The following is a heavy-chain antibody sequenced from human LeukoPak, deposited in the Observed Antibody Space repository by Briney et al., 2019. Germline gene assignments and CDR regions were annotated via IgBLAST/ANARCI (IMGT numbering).Heavy chain of an antibody. Sequence: GGPLRLSCAASGFTFSSYGMHWVRQAPGKGLEWVAIISYDGSSKYYGDSVKGRFTISRDNSKNTLYLQMNSLRAEDTAVYYCAKDHLGEQWLPTGGYYFDYWGQGTLVTVSS. J-gene: IGHJ4*02. D-gene: IGHD6-19*01. CDR2: ISYDGSSK. CDR3: AKDHLGEQWLPTGGYYFDY. CDR1: GFTFSSYG. V-gene: IGHV3-30*18.